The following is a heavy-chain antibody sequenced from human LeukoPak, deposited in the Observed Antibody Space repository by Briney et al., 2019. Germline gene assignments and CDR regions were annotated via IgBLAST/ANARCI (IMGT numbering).Heavy chain of an antibody. V-gene: IGHV4-4*07. CDR1: GGSISSYY. CDR2: IYTSGST. Sequence: PSETLSLTCTVSGGSISSYYWSWIRQPAGKGLEWIGRIYTSGSTNYNPSLKSRVTMSVDTSKNQFSLKLSSVTAADTAVYYCARRIAVAAATGYFQHWGQGTLVTVSS. J-gene: IGHJ1*01. D-gene: IGHD6-19*01. CDR3: ARRIAVAAATGYFQH.